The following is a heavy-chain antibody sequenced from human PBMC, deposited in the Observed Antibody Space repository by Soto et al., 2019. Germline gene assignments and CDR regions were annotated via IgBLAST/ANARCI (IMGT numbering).Heavy chain of an antibody. Sequence: GASVKVSRKVSGYTLTELSMHWVRQAPGKGLEWMGGFDPEDGETIYAQKFQGRVTMTEDTSTDTAYMELSSLRSEDTAVYYCATGYYDSSGYPKGHSYVPLPFDYWGQGTLVTVSS. D-gene: IGHD3-22*01. J-gene: IGHJ4*02. CDR3: ATGYYDSSGYPKGHSYVPLPFDY. CDR2: FDPEDGET. V-gene: IGHV1-24*01. CDR1: GYTLTELS.